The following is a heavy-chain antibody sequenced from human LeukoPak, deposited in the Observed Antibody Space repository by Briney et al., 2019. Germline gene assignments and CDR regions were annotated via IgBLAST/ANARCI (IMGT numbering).Heavy chain of an antibody. CDR1: GFTFSNYW. CDR3: ARDQGRMIVVRTTFWYFYL. CDR2: INQDGSEI. Sequence: GGSLRLSCAASGFTFSNYWMSWVRQAPGKGLEWLANINQDGSEIYYVDSVKGRFTISRDNGKNSLYLQINSLGADETAVYYFARDQGRMIVVRTTFWYFYLWGRGTLVAVSS. V-gene: IGHV3-7*03. D-gene: IGHD3-22*01. J-gene: IGHJ2*01.